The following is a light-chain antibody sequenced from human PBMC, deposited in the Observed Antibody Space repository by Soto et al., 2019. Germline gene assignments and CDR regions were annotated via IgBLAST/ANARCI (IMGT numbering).Light chain of an antibody. J-gene: IGKJ1*01. CDR2: AAS. V-gene: IGKV1-27*01. CDR1: QGITND. CDR3: QKYNSAPWT. Sequence: IQTTQSPSSLSASVVDRVTITCRASQGITNDLGWYQQKPGKAPKLLIYAASSLETGVPSRFSGSGSGTDFTLTISSLQPEDVATYYCQKYNSAPWTFGQGTKVDIK.